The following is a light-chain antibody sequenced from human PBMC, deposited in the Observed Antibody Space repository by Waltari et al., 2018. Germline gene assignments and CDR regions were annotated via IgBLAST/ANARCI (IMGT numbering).Light chain of an antibody. CDR1: QSVSSN. CDR2: DAS. CDR3: QQYSNWPRT. V-gene: IGKV3-15*01. J-gene: IGKJ1*01. Sequence: EILITQSPTTLSVSPGERATLSCRASQSVSSNLVWYQQKPGQAPRLLIYDASTRATGIPARFSGSGSGTEFILTISSLQSEDFAVYYCQQYSNWPRTFGQGTKVDIK.